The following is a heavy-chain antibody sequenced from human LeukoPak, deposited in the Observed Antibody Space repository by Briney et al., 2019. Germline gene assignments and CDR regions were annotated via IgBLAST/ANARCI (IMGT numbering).Heavy chain of an antibody. J-gene: IGHJ4*02. CDR2: ISGSGGST. V-gene: IGHV3-23*01. Sequence: GGSLRLSCAASGFTFSSYAMSWVRQAPGEGLEWVSAISGSGGSTYYADSVKGRFTISRDNSKNTLYLQMNSLRAEDTAVYYCAKVRRFGSGSYPFDYWGQGTLVTVSS. D-gene: IGHD3-10*01. CDR3: AKVRRFGSGSYPFDY. CDR1: GFTFSSYA.